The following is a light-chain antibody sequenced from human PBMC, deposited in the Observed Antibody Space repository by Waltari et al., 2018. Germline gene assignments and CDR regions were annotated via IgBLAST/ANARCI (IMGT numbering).Light chain of an antibody. CDR1: SSDVGSYNL. J-gene: IGLJ2*01. Sequence: QSALTQPASVSGSPGPSITISCTGTSSDVGSYNLVSWYQQHPGKAPKLMIYEVSKRPSGVSNRFSGSKSGNTASLTISGLLAEDEADYYCCSYAGSSTVVFGGGTKLTVL. CDR3: CSYAGSSTVV. V-gene: IGLV2-23*02. CDR2: EVS.